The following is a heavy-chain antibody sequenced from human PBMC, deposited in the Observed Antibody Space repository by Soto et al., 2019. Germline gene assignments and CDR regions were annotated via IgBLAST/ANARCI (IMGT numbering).Heavy chain of an antibody. CDR2: INHSGST. J-gene: IGHJ5*02. V-gene: IGHV4-34*01. CDR1: GGSFSGYY. Sequence: PSETLSLTCAVYGGSFSGYYWSWIRQPPWKGLEWIWEINHSGSTNYNPSLKSRVTISVDTSKNQFSLKLSSVTAADTAMYYCARLRSWAAAGTNWFDPWGQGTLVTVSS. CDR3: ARLRSWAAAGTNWFDP. D-gene: IGHD6-13*01.